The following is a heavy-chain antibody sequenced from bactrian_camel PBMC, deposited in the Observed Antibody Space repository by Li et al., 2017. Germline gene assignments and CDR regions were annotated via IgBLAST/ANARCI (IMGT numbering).Heavy chain of an antibody. CDR3: AADRSPLYCSPDYCFADT. D-gene: IGHD3*01. Sequence: VQLVESGGGSVQAGGSLSLSCVHSGMTTNTYSMAWFRQAPGKEREGVATIVSGAGLTGYADSVKDRFTISADSGRNLLSLQMNNLKPEDTGMYYCAADRSPLYCSPDYCFADTWGQGTQVTVS. CDR2: IVSGAGLT. J-gene: IGHJ6*01. CDR1: GMTTNTYS. V-gene: IGHV3S42*01.